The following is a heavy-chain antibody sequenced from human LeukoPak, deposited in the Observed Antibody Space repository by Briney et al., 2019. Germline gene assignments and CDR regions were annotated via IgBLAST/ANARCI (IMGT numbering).Heavy chain of an antibody. Sequence: SVKVSCKASGGTFSSYAISWVRQAPGQGLEWMEGIIPIFGTANYAQKFQGRVTITADESTSTAYMELSSLRSEDTAVYYCARDFSCGGDCYSYYYYGMDVWGQGTTVTVSS. CDR3: ARDFSCGGDCYSYYYYGMDV. V-gene: IGHV1-69*13. J-gene: IGHJ6*02. CDR1: GGTFSSYA. CDR2: IIPIFGTA. D-gene: IGHD2-21*02.